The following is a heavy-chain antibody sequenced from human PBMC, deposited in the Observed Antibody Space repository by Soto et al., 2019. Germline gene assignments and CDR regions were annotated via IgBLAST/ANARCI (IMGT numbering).Heavy chain of an antibody. D-gene: IGHD3-3*01. CDR1: GFTFSSYW. V-gene: IGHV3-7*03. CDR2: IKQDGSEK. Sequence: EVQLVESGGGLVQPGGSLRLSCAASGFTFSSYWMSWVRQAPGKGLEWVANIKQDGSEKYYVDSVKGRFTISRDNAKNSLYLQMNSLRAEDTAVYYCARVPGYSYYDFWSGYSPYFDYWGQGTLVTVSS. CDR3: ARVPGYSYYDFWSGYSPYFDY. J-gene: IGHJ4*02.